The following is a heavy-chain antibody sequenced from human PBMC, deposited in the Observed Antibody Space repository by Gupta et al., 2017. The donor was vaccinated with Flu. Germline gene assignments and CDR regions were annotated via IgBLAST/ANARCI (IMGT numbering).Heavy chain of an antibody. Sequence: GRVTMTRDTSISTAYMELSRLRSDDTAVYYCARDRPPGIPLYDFDYWGQGTLVTVSS. V-gene: IGHV1-2*02. D-gene: IGHD3-10*01. CDR3: ARDRPPGIPLYDFDY. J-gene: IGHJ4*02.